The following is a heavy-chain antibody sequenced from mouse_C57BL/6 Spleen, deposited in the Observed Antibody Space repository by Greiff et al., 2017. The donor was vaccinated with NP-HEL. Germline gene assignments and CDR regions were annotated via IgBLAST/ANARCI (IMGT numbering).Heavy chain of an antibody. Sequence: VQLQQSGPELVKPGASVKISCKASGYAFSSSWMNWVKQRPGKGLEWIGRIYPGDGDTNYNGKFKGKATLTADKSSSTAYMQLSSLTSEDSAVYFCARDRDVYFDYWGQGTTLTVSS. D-gene: IGHD3-1*01. J-gene: IGHJ2*01. CDR2: IYPGDGDT. V-gene: IGHV1-82*01. CDR3: ARDRDVYFDY. CDR1: GYAFSSSW.